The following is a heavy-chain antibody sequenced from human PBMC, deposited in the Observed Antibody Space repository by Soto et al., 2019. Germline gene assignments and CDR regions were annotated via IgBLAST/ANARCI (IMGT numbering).Heavy chain of an antibody. J-gene: IGHJ1*01. D-gene: IGHD4-17*01. CDR2: IADDGSNK. Sequence: QVQLVESGGGVVQPGRSLRLSCAASGFPFSRFGMHWVRQAPGKGLEWVAVIADDGSNKHYADFVKGRFTISRDNSNNTPYLQMNSLRAEDTAVYYYAKERWGDYGDLNLPGYWGQGTLVTVSS. V-gene: IGHV3-30*18. CDR1: GFPFSRFG. CDR3: AKERWGDYGDLNLPGY.